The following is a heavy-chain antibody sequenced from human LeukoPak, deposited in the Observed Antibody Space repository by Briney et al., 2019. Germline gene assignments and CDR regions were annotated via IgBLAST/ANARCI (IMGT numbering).Heavy chain of an antibody. D-gene: IGHD6-6*01. CDR3: ARDRVLFRTSIAAGRSWFDP. CDR2: INPNSGGT. CDR1: GYTFTGYY. Sequence: ASVKVSCKASGYTFTGYYMHWVRQAPGQGLEWMGWINPNSGGTNYAQKFQGRVTMTRDTSISTAYIELSEQRSDDTAAYYFARDRVLFRTSIAAGRSWFDPWGKGPWSPSPQ. J-gene: IGHJ5*02. V-gene: IGHV1-2*02.